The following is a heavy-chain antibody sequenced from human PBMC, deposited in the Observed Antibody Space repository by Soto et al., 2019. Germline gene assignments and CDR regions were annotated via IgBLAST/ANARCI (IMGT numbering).Heavy chain of an antibody. Sequence: QVQLVQSGAEVKKAGASVKVSCKASGYTFTSNYMLWVRQAPGQGLEWMGIIDPTDGSTTYAQKFQGRVTMTGDTSTSTVYMELGSLRFNDSAVYFCARSYHYDSSGFYYWGQGTLVTVSS. CDR3: ARSYHYDSSGFYY. CDR1: GYTFTSNY. D-gene: IGHD3-22*01. V-gene: IGHV1-46*01. J-gene: IGHJ4*02. CDR2: IDPTDGST.